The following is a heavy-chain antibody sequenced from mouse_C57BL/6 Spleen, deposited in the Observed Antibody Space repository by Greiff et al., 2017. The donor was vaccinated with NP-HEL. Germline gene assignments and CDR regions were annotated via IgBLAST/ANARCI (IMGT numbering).Heavy chain of an antibody. V-gene: IGHV2-9-1*01. Sequence: VQLQESGPGLVAPSQSLSITCTVSGFSLTSYAISWVRQPPGKGLEWLGVIWTGGGTNYNSALKSRLSISKDNSKSQVFLKMNSLQTDDTARYYCARIYDGYYRGYFDVWGTGTTVTVSS. CDR2: IWTGGGT. J-gene: IGHJ1*03. CDR1: GFSLTSYA. CDR3: ARIYDGYYRGYFDV. D-gene: IGHD2-3*01.